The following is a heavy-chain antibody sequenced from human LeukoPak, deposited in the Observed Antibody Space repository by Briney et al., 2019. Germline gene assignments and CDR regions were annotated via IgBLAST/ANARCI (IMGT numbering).Heavy chain of an antibody. J-gene: IGHJ4*02. D-gene: IGHD3-22*01. CDR1: GFIFTNHA. V-gene: IGHV3-53*01. CDR3: ARRTSGYHDAYFDY. Sequence: GGSLRLSCAASGFIFTNHAMSWVRQAPGKGLEWVSVIYSGGSTYYADSVKGRFTISRDNSKNTLYLQMNSLRAEDTAVYYCARRTSGYHDAYFDYWSQGTLVTVSS. CDR2: IYSGGST.